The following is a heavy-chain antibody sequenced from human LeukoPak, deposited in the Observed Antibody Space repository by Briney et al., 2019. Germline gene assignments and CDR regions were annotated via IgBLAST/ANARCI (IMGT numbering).Heavy chain of an antibody. CDR2: MNPNSGNT. J-gene: IGHJ5*02. CDR1: GYTFTSYD. D-gene: IGHD2-2*02. Sequence: ASVKVSCKASGYTFTSYDINWVRQATGQGLEWMGWMNPNSGNTGYAQKFQGRVTMTRNTSISTAYMELSSLRSEDTAVYYCARAPAGISAWGEFRAINWFAPWGQEPLVTVSS. V-gene: IGHV1-8*01. CDR3: ARAPAGISAWGEFRAINWFAP.